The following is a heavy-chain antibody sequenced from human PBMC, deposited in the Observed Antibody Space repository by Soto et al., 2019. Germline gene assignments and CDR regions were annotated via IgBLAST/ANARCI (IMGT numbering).Heavy chain of an antibody. CDR2: IIPIFGTP. D-gene: IGHD4-17*01. Sequence: ASVKVSCKASGDTFNKYAFNWVRQAPGQGLEWMGGIIPIFGTPNYAQRVQGRVTITADESTSTAYMELSSLRSEGTAVYYCARGIDYGGVNRIDYWGQGTLVTVSS. V-gene: IGHV1-69*13. CDR1: GDTFNKYA. J-gene: IGHJ4*02. CDR3: ARGIDYGGVNRIDY.